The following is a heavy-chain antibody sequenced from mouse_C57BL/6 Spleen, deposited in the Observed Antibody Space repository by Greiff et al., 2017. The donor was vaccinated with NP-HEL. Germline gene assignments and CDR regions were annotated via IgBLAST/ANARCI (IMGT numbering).Heavy chain of an antibody. CDR2: ISDGGSYT. CDR3: ASNYYGSSWVYFDY. Sequence: EVQRVESGGGLVKPGGSLKLSCAASGFTFSSYAMSWVRQTPEKRLEWVATISDGGSYTYYPDNVKGRFTISRDNAKNNLYLQMSHLKSEDTAMYYCASNYYGSSWVYFDYWGQGTTLTVSS. J-gene: IGHJ2*01. V-gene: IGHV5-4*01. CDR1: GFTFSSYA. D-gene: IGHD1-1*01.